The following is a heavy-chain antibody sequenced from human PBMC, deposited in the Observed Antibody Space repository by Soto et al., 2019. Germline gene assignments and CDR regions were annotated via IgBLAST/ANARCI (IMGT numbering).Heavy chain of an antibody. J-gene: IGHJ6*02. D-gene: IGHD2-15*01. V-gene: IGHV4-59*01. CDR1: GGSISSYY. CDR3: ARARPPDIVVVVPRPGYYGMDV. CDR2: IYYSGST. Sequence: PSETLSPTCTVSGGSISSYYWSWIRQPPGKGLEWIGYIYYSGSTNYNPSLKSRVTISVDTPKNQFPLKLSSVTAADTAVYYCARARPPDIVVVVPRPGYYGMDVWGQGTTVTVSS.